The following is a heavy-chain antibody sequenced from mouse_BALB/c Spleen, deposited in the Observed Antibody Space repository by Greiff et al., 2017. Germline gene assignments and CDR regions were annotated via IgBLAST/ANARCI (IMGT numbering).Heavy chain of an antibody. CDR1: GYTFTSYW. D-gene: IGHD2-1*01. J-gene: IGHJ3*01. CDR3: ARSLYGNYEAWFAY. V-gene: IGHV1S81*02. CDR2: INPSNGRT. Sequence: VQLQQPGAELVKPGASVKLSCKASGYTFTSYWMHWVKQRPGQGLEWIGEINPSNGRTNYNEKFKSKATLTVDKSSSTAYMQLNSLTSEDSAVYYCARSLYGNYEAWFAYWGQGTLVTVSA.